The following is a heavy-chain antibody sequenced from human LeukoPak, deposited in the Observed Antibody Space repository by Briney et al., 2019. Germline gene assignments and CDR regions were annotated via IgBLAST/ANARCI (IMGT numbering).Heavy chain of an antibody. CDR2: IWYDGSNK. CDR3: ARDHSSGVYNWFDP. Sequence: QSGGSLRLSCAASGFTFSSYGMHWVRQAPGKGLEWVAVIWYDGSNKYYADSVKGRFTISRDNSKNTLYLQMNSLRAEDTAVYYCARDHSSGVYNWFDPWGQGTLVTVSS. D-gene: IGHD6-19*01. CDR1: GFTFSSYG. J-gene: IGHJ5*02. V-gene: IGHV3-33*08.